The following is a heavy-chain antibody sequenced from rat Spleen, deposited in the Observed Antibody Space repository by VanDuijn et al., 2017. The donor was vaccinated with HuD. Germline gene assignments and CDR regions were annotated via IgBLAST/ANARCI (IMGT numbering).Heavy chain of an antibody. V-gene: IGHV5-31*01. Sequence: EVQLVESGGGLVQPGGSLKLSCVASGFTFNNYWMTWIRQAPGRGLEWVASITNASGRTYYSDFVKGRFTISRDNAKSNLYLQMNSLRSEDTATYYCKIYYSGYFDYWGQGVMVTVSS. CDR1: GFTFNNYW. CDR3: KIYYSGYFDY. J-gene: IGHJ2*01. D-gene: IGHD1-1*01. CDR2: ITNASGRT.